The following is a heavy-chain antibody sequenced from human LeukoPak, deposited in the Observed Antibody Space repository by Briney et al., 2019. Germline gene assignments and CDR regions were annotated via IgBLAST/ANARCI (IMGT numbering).Heavy chain of an antibody. CDR3: AKDLARQAVAVAGIDY. V-gene: IGHV3-30*04. J-gene: IGHJ4*02. D-gene: IGHD6-19*01. CDR1: GFTFSSYA. CDR2: ISYDGSNK. Sequence: GGSLRLSCAASGFTFSSYAMHWVRQAPGKGLEWVAVISYDGSNKYYADSVKGRFTISRDNSKNTLYLQMNSLRAEDTAVYYCAKDLARQAVAVAGIDYWGQGTLVTVSS.